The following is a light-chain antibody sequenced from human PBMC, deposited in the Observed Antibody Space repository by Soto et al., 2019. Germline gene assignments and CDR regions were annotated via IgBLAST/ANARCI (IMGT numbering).Light chain of an antibody. CDR2: DAS. CDR3: HQRSNWWT. J-gene: IGKJ1*01. Sequence: EIVLTQSPATLSLSPGERATLSCRASQSVSSYLAWYQQKPGQAPRLLIYDASSRATGVPARFSGSGSGTDFTLSISSLEPEDFAVYYCHQRSNWWTFGQGTKVDIK. CDR1: QSVSSY. V-gene: IGKV3-11*01.